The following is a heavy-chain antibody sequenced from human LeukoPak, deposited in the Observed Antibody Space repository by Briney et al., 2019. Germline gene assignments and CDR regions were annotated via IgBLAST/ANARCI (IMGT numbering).Heavy chain of an antibody. D-gene: IGHD3-10*01. CDR1: GFTFSSYA. J-gene: IGHJ4*02. Sequence: GTSLRLSCAASGFTFSSYAMHWVRQAPGKGLEWVGVISPDGSIKYYAESVKGRLMISRDNSKNTLYLQMSSLRGEDTALYYCARDPFRGAPDYFDYWGQGSLATVSS. CDR3: ARDPFRGAPDYFDY. V-gene: IGHV3-30-3*01. CDR2: ISPDGSIK.